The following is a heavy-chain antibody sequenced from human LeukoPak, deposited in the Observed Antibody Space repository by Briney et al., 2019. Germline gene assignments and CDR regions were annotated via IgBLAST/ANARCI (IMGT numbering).Heavy chain of an antibody. J-gene: IGHJ5*02. Sequence: PGGSLRLSCAASGFTFSSHDMHWVRQAAGKGLQWVSGFISAGDRYYAESVKGRFTISREDAKSSLYLQMNSLSVGDKAVYYCVRGGVWGLSSNWLEAWGQGVLVTVSS. CDR1: GFTFSSHD. V-gene: IGHV3-13*01. D-gene: IGHD7-27*01. CDR2: FISAGDR. CDR3: VRGGVWGLSSNWLEA.